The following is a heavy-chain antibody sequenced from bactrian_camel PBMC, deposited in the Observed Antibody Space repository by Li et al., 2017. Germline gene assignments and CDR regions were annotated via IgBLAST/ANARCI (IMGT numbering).Heavy chain of an antibody. CDR1: DDGYSNAC. D-gene: IGHD3*01. J-gene: IGHJ4*01. CDR2: IYTGDGST. V-gene: IGHV3-2*01. Sequence: HVQLVESGGGSVQAGGSLRLSCAASDDGYSNACMGWFRQAPGKGLEWVSSIYTGDGSTNSADFVSGRFTISKDDANFTVYLQMNDLKPEDTAMYYCAADSSVLRLWVGKSPSYWGQGTQVTVS. CDR3: AADSSVLRLWVGKSPSY.